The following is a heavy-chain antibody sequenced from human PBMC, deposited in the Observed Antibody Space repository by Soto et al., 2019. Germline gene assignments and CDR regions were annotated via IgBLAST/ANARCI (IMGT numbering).Heavy chain of an antibody. CDR3: AKDRRPGIVLAAVRGMD. CDR1: GFTFSSYA. V-gene: IGHV3-23*01. CDR2: LSGSGYTT. Sequence: EVQLLESGGGLAQPGGSLRLSCSGSGFTFSSYAMSWVRQAPGKGLEWVSALSGSGYTTYYADSVKGRFTISRDNSKNTLHLQMNSLRAEDTAKYYCAKDRRPGIVLAAVRGMDWCQGTLVTVSS. J-gene: IGHJ4*02. D-gene: IGHD2-8*01.